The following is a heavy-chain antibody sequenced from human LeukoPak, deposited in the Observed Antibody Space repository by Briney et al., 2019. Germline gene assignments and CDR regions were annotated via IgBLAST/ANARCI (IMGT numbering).Heavy chain of an antibody. J-gene: IGHJ4*02. D-gene: IGHD3-10*01. CDR2: ISYDGSNK. CDR3: ARDSSYYYGSGSYFDY. CDR1: GFTFSSYA. Sequence: GGSLRLSCAASGFTFSSYAMHWVRQAPGKGLEWVAVISYDGSNKYYADSVKGRFTISRDNSKNTLYLQMNGLRAEDTAVYYCARDSSYYYGSGSYFDYWGQGTLVTVSS. V-gene: IGHV3-30-3*01.